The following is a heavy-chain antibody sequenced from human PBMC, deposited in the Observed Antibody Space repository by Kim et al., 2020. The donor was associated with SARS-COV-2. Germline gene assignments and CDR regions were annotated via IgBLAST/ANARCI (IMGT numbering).Heavy chain of an antibody. CDR3: ARMRAGIAAADY. Sequence: YYSTSLKTRLNISKNTSKNQVVLTMTNMDPVDTATYYCARMRAGIAAADYWGQGTLVTVSS. V-gene: IGHV2-70*01. J-gene: IGHJ4*02. D-gene: IGHD6-13*01.